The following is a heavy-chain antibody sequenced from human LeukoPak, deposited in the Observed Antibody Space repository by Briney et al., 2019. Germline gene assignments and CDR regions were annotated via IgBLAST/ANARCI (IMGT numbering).Heavy chain of an antibody. J-gene: IGHJ4*02. D-gene: IGHD6-19*01. CDR2: ISSGSTI. V-gene: IGHV3-48*03. CDR3: ARESIAVAGAPFDY. Sequence: GGSLRLSCAASGFTFSSYEMNWVRQAPGRGLEWVSYISSGSTIYDADSVKGRFTISRDNAKNSLYLQMNSLRAEDTAVYYCARESIAVAGAPFDYWGQGTLVTVSS. CDR1: GFTFSSYE.